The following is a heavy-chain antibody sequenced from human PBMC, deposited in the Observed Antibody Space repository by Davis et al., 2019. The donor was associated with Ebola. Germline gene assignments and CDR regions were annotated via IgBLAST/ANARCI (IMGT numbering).Heavy chain of an antibody. Sequence: ESLKISCAASGLIVSDNYMSWVRQAPGKGLEWIGNIHYLGNTNYNPSLRSRVTISVDTSKNQFSLKLSSVTAADTAVYYCARDLYGDLGDWYYYYGMDVWGQGTTVTVSS. CDR3: ARDLYGDLGDWYYYYGMDV. D-gene: IGHD4-17*01. J-gene: IGHJ6*02. CDR1: GLIVSDNY. CDR2: IHYLGNT. V-gene: IGHV4-59*02.